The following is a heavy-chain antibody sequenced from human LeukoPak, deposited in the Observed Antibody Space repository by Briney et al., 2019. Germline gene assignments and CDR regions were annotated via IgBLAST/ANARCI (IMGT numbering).Heavy chain of an antibody. CDR3: AKDQSRVGASDPFDS. Sequence: GGSLRLSCAASGFAFSSCAMTWVRQAPGKGLEWVSSISGSGATTYYADSVKGRFTISRDNSNNTVYLQMNSLRAEDTAVYYCAKDQSRVGASDPFDSWGQGMQVGVSS. CDR1: GFAFSSCA. J-gene: IGHJ4*02. D-gene: IGHD1-26*01. V-gene: IGHV3-23*01. CDR2: ISGSGATT.